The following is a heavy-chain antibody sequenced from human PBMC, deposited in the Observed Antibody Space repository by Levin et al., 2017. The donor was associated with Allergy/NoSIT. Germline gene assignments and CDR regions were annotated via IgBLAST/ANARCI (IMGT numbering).Heavy chain of an antibody. CDR1: GYSFTAYW. CDR2: IYPGDSDT. D-gene: IGHD6-13*01. CDR3: ARRIGSSWSTFDF. J-gene: IGHJ4*02. Sequence: SGGSLRLSCKASGYSFTAYWIAWVRQMPGKGPEWMGIIYPGDSDTRYSPSFQGQVTISADKSISTAYLQWSSLRASDSAIYYCARRIGSSWSTFDFWGQGTLVTVSS. V-gene: IGHV5-51*01.